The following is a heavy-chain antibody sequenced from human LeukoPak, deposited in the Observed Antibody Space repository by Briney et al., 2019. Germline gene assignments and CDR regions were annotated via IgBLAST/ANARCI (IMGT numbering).Heavy chain of an antibody. V-gene: IGHV4-59*08. J-gene: IGHJ3*02. CDR1: GGSISSYY. D-gene: IGHD5-12*01. CDR2: IYYSGST. CDR3: ARLSISATIRGAFGI. Sequence: SETLSLTCTVSGGSISSYYWSWIRQPPGKGLEWIGYIYYSGSTNYNPSLKSRVTISVDTSKNQFSLKLSSVTAADTAVYYCARLSISATIRGAFGIWGQGTMVTVSS.